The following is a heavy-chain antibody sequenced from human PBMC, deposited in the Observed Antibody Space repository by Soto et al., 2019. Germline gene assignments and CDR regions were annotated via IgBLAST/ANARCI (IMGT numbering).Heavy chain of an antibody. J-gene: IGHJ4*02. D-gene: IGHD3-9*01. V-gene: IGHV4-59*01. Sequence: QVQLQESGPGLVKPSETLSLTCTVSGDSISTYYWSWIRQPPGKGLEWIGYIDSSGNTNYNPSLKSRVTISVDTSKNQFSLKLNSVTAADTAVFYCAREDWYGFDYWGQGTLVTVSS. CDR3: AREDWYGFDY. CDR2: IDSSGNT. CDR1: GDSISTYY.